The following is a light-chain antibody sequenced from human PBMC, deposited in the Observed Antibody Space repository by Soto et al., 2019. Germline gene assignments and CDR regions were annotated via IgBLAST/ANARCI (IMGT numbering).Light chain of an antibody. V-gene: IGKV1-6*01. CDR1: QGVRNN. CDR2: AAS. CDR3: LQDHNYPYT. Sequence: AIQMTQSPSSLSASVGDRVTITCRASQGVRNNLGWYQQKPGKAPKLLIYAASSLQSGVPSRFSGSGAGTDFTLTISSLQPEDFATYYCLQDHNYPYTFGQGTKLEIK. J-gene: IGKJ2*01.